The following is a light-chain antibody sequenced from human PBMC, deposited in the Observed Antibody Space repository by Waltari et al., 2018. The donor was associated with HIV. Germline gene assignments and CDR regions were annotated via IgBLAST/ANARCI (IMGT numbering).Light chain of an antibody. CDR1: SSDVGGYNF. V-gene: IGLV2-14*01. CDR3: SSYTSSNSLVL. Sequence: QSALTQPASVSGSPGQSITISCTGTSSDVGGYNFVSWNQQHPGKAPKLMIYEVINRPSGVSNRFSGSKSGNTASLTISGLQAEDEADYYCSSYTSSNSLVLFGGGTKLTVL. CDR2: EVI. J-gene: IGLJ2*01.